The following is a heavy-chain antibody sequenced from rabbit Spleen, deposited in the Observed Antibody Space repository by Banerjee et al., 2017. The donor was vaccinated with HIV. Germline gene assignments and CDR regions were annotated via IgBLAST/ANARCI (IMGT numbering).Heavy chain of an antibody. J-gene: IGHJ3*01. CDR1: GVSLNDKDV. V-gene: IGHV1S45*01. D-gene: IGHD6-1*01. CDR2: INIATGKS. CDR3: ARAYAGYGDVGYATIPTRLDL. Sequence: EQLEESGGGLVKPEGSLTLTCKASGVSLNDKDVMCWVRQAPGKGLEWIACINIATGKSVYASWAKGRFTISKTSSTTVTLRMTTLTAADTATYFCARAYAGYGDVGYATIPTRLDLWGQGTLVTVS.